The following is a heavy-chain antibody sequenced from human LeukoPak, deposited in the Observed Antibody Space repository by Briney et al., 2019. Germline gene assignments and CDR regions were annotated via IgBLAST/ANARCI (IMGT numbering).Heavy chain of an antibody. Sequence: PSETLSLTCTVSGGSTTSYYWSWIRQPPGKGLEWIGYIYYSGSTNYNPSLKSRVTISVDTSKNQFSLKLSSVTAADTAVCYCARHRGYSYGYDAFDIWGQGTMVTVSS. J-gene: IGHJ3*02. D-gene: IGHD5-18*01. CDR3: ARHRGYSYGYDAFDI. V-gene: IGHV4-59*08. CDR2: IYYSGST. CDR1: GGSTTSYY.